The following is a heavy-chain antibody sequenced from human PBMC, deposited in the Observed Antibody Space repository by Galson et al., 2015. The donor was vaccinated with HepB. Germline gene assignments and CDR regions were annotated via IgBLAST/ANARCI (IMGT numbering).Heavy chain of an antibody. CDR2: INTGNGNT. CDR3: AKALKEALVPNWFDP. Sequence: ASGYTFTTYAIQWVRQAPGQRLEWMGWINTGNGNTKYSQKFQGRVTITRDTSATTAYMELSSLRSEDTAIYYCAKALKEALVPNWFDPWGQGTLVTVSS. V-gene: IGHV1-3*04. CDR1: GYTFTTYA. D-gene: IGHD3-9*01. J-gene: IGHJ5*02.